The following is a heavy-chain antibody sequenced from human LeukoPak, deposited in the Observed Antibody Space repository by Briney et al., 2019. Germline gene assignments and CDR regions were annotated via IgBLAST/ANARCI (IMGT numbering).Heavy chain of an antibody. CDR1: GGSISSSNW. J-gene: IGHJ5*02. Sequence: SGTLSLTCAVSGGSISSSNWWSWVRPPPGKGLEWIGEIYHSGSTNYNPSLKSRVTISVDKSKNQFSLKLSSVTAVDTAVYYCARDGYGSGSYSNWFDPWGQGTLVTVSS. D-gene: IGHD3-10*01. CDR2: IYHSGST. V-gene: IGHV4-4*02. CDR3: ARDGYGSGSYSNWFDP.